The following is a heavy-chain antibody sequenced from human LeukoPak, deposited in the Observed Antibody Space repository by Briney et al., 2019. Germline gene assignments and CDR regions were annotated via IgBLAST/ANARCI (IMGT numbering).Heavy chain of an antibody. CDR3: ARTLGGYDTSGYYYNYFDY. CDR2: IHYSGGT. V-gene: IGHV4-59*01. D-gene: IGHD3-22*01. Sequence: SETLSLTCTVSGGSISSYYWSWIRQPPGKGLEWIGYIHYSGGTNYNPSLKSRLTISVDTSKNQFSLKLSSVTAADTAVYYCARTLGGYDTSGYYYNYFDYWGQGTLVTVSS. CDR1: GGSISSYY. J-gene: IGHJ4*02.